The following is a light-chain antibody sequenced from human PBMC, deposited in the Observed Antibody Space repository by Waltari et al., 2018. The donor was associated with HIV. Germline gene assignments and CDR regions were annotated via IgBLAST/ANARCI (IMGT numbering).Light chain of an antibody. V-gene: IGLV2-23*02. Sequence: SALSQPPSVSGSPGQTITVPCVGTSSDIGTYKLVSWYQQHPGKAPKLMIYEVNNRPSGVLVRFAGSKSGNTASLTISGRQAEDEADYYCCSYASSLSWVFGGGTKVTVL. CDR2: EVN. CDR3: CSYASSLSWV. CDR1: SSDIGTYKL. J-gene: IGLJ3*02.